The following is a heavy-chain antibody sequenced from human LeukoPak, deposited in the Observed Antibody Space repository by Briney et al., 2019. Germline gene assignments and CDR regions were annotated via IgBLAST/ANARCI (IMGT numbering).Heavy chain of an antibody. D-gene: IGHD5/OR15-5a*01. Sequence: PSETLSPTCTVCGGSIRSYYRRWIRQPPGKGLEWIGYIYYSGSTNYNPSLKSRVSISVDTSKNQFSLKLSSVTAADTAVYYCAGTGSTVSMIYPFDHWGGRALVTVSS. CDR1: GGSIRSYY. V-gene: IGHV4-59*01. J-gene: IGHJ4*02. CDR3: AGTGSTVSMIYPFDH. CDR2: IYYSGST.